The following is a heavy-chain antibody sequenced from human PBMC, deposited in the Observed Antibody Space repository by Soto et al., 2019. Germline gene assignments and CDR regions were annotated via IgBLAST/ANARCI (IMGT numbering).Heavy chain of an antibody. V-gene: IGHV1-46*02. Sequence: QDQLVQSGTEVKKPGDSVRVSCKAVGYTFNTYYVHWVRQAPGQGLEWMGRINPSGGPTSYAQRFQGSVTMTSDTSTSTVYMELSSLTSDDTAVYFCAFGRPAASSWLDPWGQGTLVSVSS. J-gene: IGHJ5*02. D-gene: IGHD2-2*01. CDR2: INPSGGPT. CDR3: AFGRPAASSWLDP. CDR1: GYTFNTYY.